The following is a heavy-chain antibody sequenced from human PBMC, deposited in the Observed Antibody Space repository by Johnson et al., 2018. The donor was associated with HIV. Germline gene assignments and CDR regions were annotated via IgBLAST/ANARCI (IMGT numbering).Heavy chain of an antibody. CDR2: ISSSGSTI. V-gene: IGHV3-11*04. CDR1: GLTFSDHY. J-gene: IGHJ3*02. D-gene: IGHD2-2*01. Sequence: QVQLVESGGGLVQPGGSLRRASVDSGLTFSDHYMSWVRQAPGKGLEWVSFISSSGSTIYSSDSVKGRFTISRDNAKNSLYLQMNSLRAEDTAVYYCARNGLIPAAKGVAFDIWGQGTTVTVSS. CDR3: ARNGLIPAAKGVAFDI.